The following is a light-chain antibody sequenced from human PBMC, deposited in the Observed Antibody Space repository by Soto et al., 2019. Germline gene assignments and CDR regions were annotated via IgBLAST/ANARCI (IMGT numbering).Light chain of an antibody. CDR3: QHYDHWPIT. J-gene: IGKJ5*01. Sequence: ETVMTQSPATLSVSPGERATLSCRASQSVSSNLAWYQQKPGQAPRLLTYGASTRATGVPARFSGSGSGTEFTLTINSLQSEDLAVYYCQHYDHWPITFGQGTRLEIK. V-gene: IGKV3-15*01. CDR1: QSVSSN. CDR2: GAS.